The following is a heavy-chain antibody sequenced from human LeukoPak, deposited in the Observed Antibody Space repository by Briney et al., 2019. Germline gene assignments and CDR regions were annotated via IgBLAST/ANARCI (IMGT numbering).Heavy chain of an antibody. CDR2: INPSGGST. V-gene: IGHV1-46*01. CDR1: GYTFTSYY. CDR3: ARVGKWLVSAFDI. D-gene: IGHD6-19*01. Sequence: ASVKVSCKASGYTFTSYYMHWVRQAPGQGLEWMGIINPSGGSTSYAQKFQGRVTMTRDMSTSTVYMELSSLRSEDTAVYCCARVGKWLVSAFDIWGQGTMVTVSS. J-gene: IGHJ3*02.